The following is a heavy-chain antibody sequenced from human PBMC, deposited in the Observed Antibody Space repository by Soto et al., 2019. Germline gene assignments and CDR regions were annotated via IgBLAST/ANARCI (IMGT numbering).Heavy chain of an antibody. CDR2: IYYSGST. CDR3: ARQSCSSTSCYSWVSWFDP. D-gene: IGHD2-2*01. V-gene: IGHV4-59*08. CDR1: GGSISSYY. J-gene: IGHJ5*02. Sequence: QVQLQESGPGLVKPSETLSLTCTVSGGSISSYYWSWIRQPPGKGLEWVGHIYYSGSTNYNPSLKSRVTISVDTSKNQFSLKLSSLTAADTAVYYCARQSCSSTSCYSWVSWFDPWGQGTLVTVSS.